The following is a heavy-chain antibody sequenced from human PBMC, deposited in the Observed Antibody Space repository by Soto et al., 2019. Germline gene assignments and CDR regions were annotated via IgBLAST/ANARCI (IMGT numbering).Heavy chain of an antibody. CDR2: IWYDGSNK. Sequence: GGSLRLSCAASGFTFSSYGMHWVRQAPGKGLEWVAVIWYDGSNKYYADSVKGRFTISRDNSKNTLYLQMNSLRAEDTAVYYCAREMYYYDSSGYANWFDPWGQGTLVTVSS. D-gene: IGHD3-22*01. CDR1: GFTFSSYG. J-gene: IGHJ5*02. CDR3: AREMYYYDSSGYANWFDP. V-gene: IGHV3-33*01.